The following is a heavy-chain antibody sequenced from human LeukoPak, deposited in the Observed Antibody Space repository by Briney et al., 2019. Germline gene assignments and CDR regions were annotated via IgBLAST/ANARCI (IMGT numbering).Heavy chain of an antibody. J-gene: IGHJ4*01. CDR1: GASINGYY. CDR2: IYYSGST. CDR3: ARGTTGAYFGTPPYFDI. V-gene: IGHV4-59*01. D-gene: IGHD7-27*01. Sequence: KASETLSLTCSVSGASINGYYWSWIRQLPGKGLECIGYIYYSGSTNYNPSLESRLTISLDTSRNQFSLRLRSVTAADTAVYFCARGTTGAYFGTPPYFDIWGHGSLVTVSS.